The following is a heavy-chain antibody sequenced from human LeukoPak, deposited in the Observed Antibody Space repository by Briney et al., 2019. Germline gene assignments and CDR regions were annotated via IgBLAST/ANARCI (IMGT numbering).Heavy chain of an antibody. V-gene: IGHV3-48*01. J-gene: IGHJ4*02. D-gene: IGHD1-1*01. CDR1: GFTFSSYS. CDR2: ISSSSSTI. Sequence: GGSLRLSCAASGFTFSSYSMNWVRQAPGKGLEWVSYISSSSSTIYYADSVKGRFTISRDNAKNSLYLQMNSLRAEDTALYHCAKDVGRLERNPDYWGQGTLVTVSS. CDR3: AKDVGRLERNPDY.